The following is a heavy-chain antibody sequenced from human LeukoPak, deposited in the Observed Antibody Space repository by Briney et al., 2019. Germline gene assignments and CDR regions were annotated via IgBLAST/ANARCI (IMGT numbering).Heavy chain of an antibody. D-gene: IGHD3-10*01. Sequence: SETLSLTCTVSDASISSSSHFWGWIRQPPGKGLEWIGSLRYSVNTYYNPSLKSRVTISVDTSNKQFSLKLRSVTAADTAVYYCARHADSGFGELAFDFWGQGTLVTVSS. CDR3: ARHADSGFGELAFDF. CDR1: DASISSSSHF. CDR2: LRYSVNT. J-gene: IGHJ4*02. V-gene: IGHV4-39*01.